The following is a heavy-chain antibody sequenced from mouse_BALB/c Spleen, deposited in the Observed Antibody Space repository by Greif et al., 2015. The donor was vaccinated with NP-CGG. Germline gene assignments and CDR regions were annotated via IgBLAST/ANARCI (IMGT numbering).Heavy chain of an antibody. CDR1: GFTFTDYY. V-gene: IGHV7-3*02. CDR2: IRNKANGYTT. J-gene: IGHJ4*01. Sequence: EVKVVESGGGLVQPGGSLRLSCATSGFTFTDYYMSWVRQPPGKALEWLGFIRNKANGYTTEYSASVKGRFTISRDNSQIILFLQMNTLRAEDSATYYCASDFYYYAMDYWGQGTSVPVSS. CDR3: ASDFYYYAMDY.